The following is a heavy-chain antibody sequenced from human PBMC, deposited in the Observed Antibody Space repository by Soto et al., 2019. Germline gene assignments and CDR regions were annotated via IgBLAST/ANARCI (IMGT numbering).Heavy chain of an antibody. CDR1: GFTFSSYA. CDR2: ISYDGSNK. CDR3: ARPLWRDDYNWGYFDL. V-gene: IGHV3-30-3*01. Sequence: QVQLVESGGGVVQPGRSLRLSCAASGFTFSSYAMHWVRQAPGKGLEWVAVISYDGSNKYYADSVKGRFTISRDNSKNPLYPQMNSLRLEDTAVYYCARPLWRDDYNWGYFDLWGRGTLVTVSS. D-gene: IGHD4-4*01. J-gene: IGHJ2*01.